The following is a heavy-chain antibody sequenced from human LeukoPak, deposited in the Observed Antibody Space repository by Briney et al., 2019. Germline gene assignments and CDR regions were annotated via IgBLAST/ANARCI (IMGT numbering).Heavy chain of an antibody. CDR2: IYYSGST. CDR1: GGTISSISSNNYH. Sequence: PSETLSLTCIVSGGTISSISSNNYHWGWIRQPPGKGLEWIGSIYYSGSTYYNPSLKSRVTISVDTSKNQFSLKLSSVTAADTALYYCAREMGVVTAHGIDVWGQGTTVTVSS. J-gene: IGHJ6*02. CDR3: AREMGVVTAHGIDV. D-gene: IGHD4-23*01. V-gene: IGHV4-39*02.